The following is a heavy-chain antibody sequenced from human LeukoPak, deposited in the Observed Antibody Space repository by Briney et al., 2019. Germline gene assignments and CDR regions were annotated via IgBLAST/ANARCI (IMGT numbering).Heavy chain of an antibody. Sequence: GGSLRLSCAVSGFTFSHAWMSWVRQAPGKGLEWVGRIKNEVDGGTTDYAAPVKGRFTIARDDSKNTLYLQMNSLKSEDTAVYYCARRAPRRWFGESLSGAKYYFDYWGQGTLVTVSS. CDR3: ARRAPRRWFGESLSGAKYYFDY. CDR2: IKNEVDGGTT. V-gene: IGHV3-15*01. J-gene: IGHJ4*02. CDR1: GFTFSHAW. D-gene: IGHD3-10*01.